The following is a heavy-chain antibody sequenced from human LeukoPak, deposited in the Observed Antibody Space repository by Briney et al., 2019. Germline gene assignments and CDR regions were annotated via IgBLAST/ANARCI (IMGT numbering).Heavy chain of an antibody. Sequence: SETLSLTCAVCGGSFSGYYWSWIRQPPGKGLEWIGEINHSGSTNYNPSLKSRVTISVDTSKNQFSLKLSSVTAADTAVYYCATRTYDFWSGGTGYYFDYWGQGTLVTVSS. CDR1: GGSFSGYY. CDR3: ATRTYDFWSGGTGYYFDY. V-gene: IGHV4-34*01. J-gene: IGHJ4*02. CDR2: INHSGST. D-gene: IGHD3-3*01.